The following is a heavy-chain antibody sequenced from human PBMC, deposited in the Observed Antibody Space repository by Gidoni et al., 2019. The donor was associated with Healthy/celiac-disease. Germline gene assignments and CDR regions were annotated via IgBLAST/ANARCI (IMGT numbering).Heavy chain of an antibody. V-gene: IGHV3-33*01. J-gene: IGHJ6*02. CDR2: IWYDGSNK. Sequence: QVQLVESGGGVVQPGRSLRLSCAASGFTFSSYGMHWVRQAPGKGLEWVAVIWYDGSNKYYADSVKGRFTISRDNSKNTLYLQMNSLRAEDTAVYYCARDGKRGYYDRRYYYYGMDVWGQGTTVTVSS. CDR1: GFTFSSYG. CDR3: ARDGKRGYYDRRYYYYGMDV. D-gene: IGHD3-9*01.